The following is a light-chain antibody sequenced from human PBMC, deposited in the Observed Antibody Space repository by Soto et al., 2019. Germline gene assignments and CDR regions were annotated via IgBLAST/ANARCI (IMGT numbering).Light chain of an antibody. CDR1: QGSSNY. CDR3: QDFNSYPRS. CDR2: AAS. J-gene: IGKJ3*01. V-gene: IGKV1-16*02. Sequence: DIQMTQSPSSLSASVGDRITITCRASQGSSNYLAWFQQKAGKAPKSLINAASSLQSGVPSKFSGSGSGTDFTLSISSLQPENFATCYCQDFNSYPRSFGPGTKVDIK.